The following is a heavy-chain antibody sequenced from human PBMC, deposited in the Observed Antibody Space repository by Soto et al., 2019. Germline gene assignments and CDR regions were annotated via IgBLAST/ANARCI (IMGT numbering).Heavy chain of an antibody. CDR2: IWYDGSNK. CDR3: ATSDSSGPSDY. D-gene: IGHD3-22*01. CDR1: GFTFSSYG. J-gene: IGHJ4*02. V-gene: IGHV3-33*01. Sequence: QVQLVESGGGVVQPGRSLRLSCAASGFTFSSYGMHWVRQAPGKGLEWVAVIWYDGSNKYYADSVKGRFTISRDNSKNTLYLQMNSLSAEDTAVYYCATSDSSGPSDYWGQGTLVTVSS.